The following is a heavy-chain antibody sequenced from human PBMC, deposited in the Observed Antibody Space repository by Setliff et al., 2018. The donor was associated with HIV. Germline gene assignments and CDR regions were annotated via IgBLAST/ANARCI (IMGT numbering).Heavy chain of an antibody. J-gene: IGHJ4*02. CDR3: ARDPVAYYDKKAYPYYLDF. V-gene: IGHV1-18*01. CDR1: GYTFTSYG. CDR2: ISGYNGYA. Sequence: SGYTFTSYGISWVRQAPGQGLEWMGWISGYNGYANYAQKFQGRVTMTTETSTSTAYMELRSLRSDDTAVYYCARDPVAYYDKKAYPYYLDFWGQGTLVTVSS. D-gene: IGHD3-22*01.